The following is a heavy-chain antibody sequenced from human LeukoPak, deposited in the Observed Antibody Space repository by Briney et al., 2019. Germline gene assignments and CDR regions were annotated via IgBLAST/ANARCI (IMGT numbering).Heavy chain of an antibody. V-gene: IGHV3-23*01. CDR3: AKRLGMAVAMIVVVGAFDG. D-gene: IGHD6-19*01. CDR2: ISGSGGST. Sequence: GGSLRLSCAASGFPLSSYAMSWVRQAPGKGLEGGSAISGSGGSTYYADSVKARFTISRDNSKNTLYLQMNSLRAEDTAVYSCAKRLGMAVAMIVVVGAFDGWGERTMVTVS. CDR1: GFPLSSYA. J-gene: IGHJ3*01.